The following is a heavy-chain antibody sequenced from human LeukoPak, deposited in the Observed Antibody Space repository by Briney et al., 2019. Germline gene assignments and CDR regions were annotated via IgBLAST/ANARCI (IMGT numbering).Heavy chain of an antibody. CDR1: GFTADNYG. CDR2: ISSSGSTI. D-gene: IGHD6-13*01. CDR3: ARDDDGYSPRA. Sequence: TGGSLRLSCATSGFTADNYGMSWVRQVPGKGLEWVSYISSSGSTIYYADSVKGRFTISRDNAKNSLYLQMNSLRAEDTAVYYCARDDDGYSPRAWGQGTLVTVSS. J-gene: IGHJ5*02. V-gene: IGHV3-11*01.